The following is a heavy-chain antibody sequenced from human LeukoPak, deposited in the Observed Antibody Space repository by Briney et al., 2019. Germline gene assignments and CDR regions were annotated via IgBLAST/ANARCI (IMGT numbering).Heavy chain of an antibody. CDR1: GFTFSSYA. V-gene: IGHV3-23*01. J-gene: IGHJ4*02. CDR3: AKARGSSVYEQFDY. Sequence: GGSLRLSCAASGFTFSSYAMSWVRQAPEKGLQWVSTISTSGRATYYADSVEGRFTISRDNSKNTLYLQMNSLRADDTAVYYCAKARGSSVYEQFDYWGQGTQVTVSP. D-gene: IGHD5/OR15-5a*01. CDR2: ISTSGRAT.